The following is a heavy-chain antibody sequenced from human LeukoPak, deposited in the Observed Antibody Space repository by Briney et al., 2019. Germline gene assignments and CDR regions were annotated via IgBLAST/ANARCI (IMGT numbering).Heavy chain of an antibody. Sequence: GGSLRLSCAAPGFTLSTYSMNWVRQAPGKGLEWVSYISSSSSIIYYADSVKGRFTISRDNAKNSLYLQMNSLRAEDTAVYYCARVSVAGKFDYWGQGTLVTVSS. V-gene: IGHV3-48*04. CDR2: ISSSSSII. CDR3: ARVSVAGKFDY. CDR1: GFTLSTYS. J-gene: IGHJ4*02. D-gene: IGHD6-19*01.